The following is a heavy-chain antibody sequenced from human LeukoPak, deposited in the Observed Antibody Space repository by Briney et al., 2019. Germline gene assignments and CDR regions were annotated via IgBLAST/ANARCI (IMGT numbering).Heavy chain of an antibody. D-gene: IGHD3-22*01. CDR2: IYYSGST. Sequence: SETLSLTCTVSGGSISSSTYYWGWIRQPPGKKLEWIGSIYYSGSTYYNPSLKSRVTISIDTSKKQFSLKLNSVTAADTAVYYCAGHYYESSGYDYWGQGTLVTVSS. CDR3: AGHYYESSGYDY. CDR1: GGSISSSTYY. J-gene: IGHJ4*02. V-gene: IGHV4-39*07.